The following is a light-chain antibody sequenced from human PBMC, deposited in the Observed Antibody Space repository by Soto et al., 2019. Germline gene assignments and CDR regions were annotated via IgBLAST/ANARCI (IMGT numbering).Light chain of an antibody. J-gene: IGKJ5*01. V-gene: IGKV1-33*01. Sequence: DIQMTQSPSSLSASVGDRVTITCQASQDMSNYLNWYQQKPGKAPKLLIYAASNLQTGVPSRFSGSGSRTHFTFTISSLQPEDIATYYCQQYDNFPITFGQGTRLEIK. CDR3: QQYDNFPIT. CDR1: QDMSNY. CDR2: AAS.